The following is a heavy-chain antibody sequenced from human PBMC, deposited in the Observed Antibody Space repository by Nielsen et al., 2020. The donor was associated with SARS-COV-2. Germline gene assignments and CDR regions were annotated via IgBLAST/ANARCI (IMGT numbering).Heavy chain of an antibody. V-gene: IGHV3-30*18. CDR1: GFTFSSYG. CDR2: ISYDGSNK. CDR3: ANLGLGAAFDY. D-gene: IGHD1-26*01. Sequence: GESLKISCAASGFTFSSYGIHWVRQAPGKGLEWVAVISYDGSNKYYADSVKGRFTISRDNSKNTLYLQMNSLRAEDTAVYYCANLGLGAAFDYWGQGTLVTVSS. J-gene: IGHJ4*02.